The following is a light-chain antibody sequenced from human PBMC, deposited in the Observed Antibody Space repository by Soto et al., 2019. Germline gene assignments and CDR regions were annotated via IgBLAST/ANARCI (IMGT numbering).Light chain of an antibody. CDR2: DAS. Sequence: EIVMTQSPATLSVSPGERATISCRAGQNIHTNLAWYQQKPGQAPRLLIYDASTRATGTPARFSGSGSGTKFTLSISSLQSEDFAVYYCQQYNNWPITFGQGTRLEIK. CDR1: QNIHTN. CDR3: QQYNNWPIT. J-gene: IGKJ5*01. V-gene: IGKV3D-15*01.